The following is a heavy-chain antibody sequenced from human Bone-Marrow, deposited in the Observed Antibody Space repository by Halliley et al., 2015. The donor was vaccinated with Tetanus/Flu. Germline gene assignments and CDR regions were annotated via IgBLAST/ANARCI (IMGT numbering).Heavy chain of an antibody. D-gene: IGHD3-10*01. J-gene: IGHJ6*02. V-gene: IGHV3-30*18. Sequence: VISNDGESKYYADSVGGRFTISRDNSKNTLYLQMNSLGPEDTAVYYCAKDLASGLPYYFYGLDVWGQGTTVTVSS. CDR2: ISNDGESK. CDR3: AKDLASGLPYYFYGLDV.